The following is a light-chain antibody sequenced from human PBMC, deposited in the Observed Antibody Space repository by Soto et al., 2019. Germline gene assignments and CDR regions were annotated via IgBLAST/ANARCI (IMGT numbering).Light chain of an antibody. J-gene: IGLJ3*02. CDR2: HGT. CDR3: MCYAGGNNWV. CDR1: SSDVGTHGY. V-gene: IGLV2-8*01. Sequence: QSVLTQPPSASGSPGQSVTISCTGTSSDVGTHGYVSWYQQHAGKAPKLMIYHGTKRPSGVPDRFSGSKSANTASLTVSGLQAEDEADYYCMCYAGGNNWVFGGGTKVTVL.